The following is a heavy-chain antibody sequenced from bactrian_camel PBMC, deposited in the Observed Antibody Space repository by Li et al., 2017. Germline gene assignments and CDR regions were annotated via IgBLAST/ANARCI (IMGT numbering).Heavy chain of an antibody. Sequence: QLVESGGDSVQAGGSLTLSCKASGYDISSYSLGWFRQHPSGNGRQGIAAVDSDGTVTYAESVKGRFTISKDNAKNTLYLQMNALKPEDTAMYYCAAADYSDYPQCEVDATDYNYWGQGTQVTVTS. CDR2: VDSDGTV. CDR1: GYDISSYS. D-gene: IGHD4*01. J-gene: IGHJ4*01. V-gene: IGHV3S9*01. CDR3: AAADYSDYPQCEVDATDYNY.